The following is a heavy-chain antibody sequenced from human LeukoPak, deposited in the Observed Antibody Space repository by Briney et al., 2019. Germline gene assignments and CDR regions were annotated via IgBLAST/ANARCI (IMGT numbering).Heavy chain of an antibody. J-gene: IGHJ4*02. CDR1: GFSFSDYA. V-gene: IGHV3-30*02. D-gene: IGHD3-22*01. CDR3: ARVNYYDSRPLDY. CDR2: IRYDGSNK. Sequence: PGGSLRLSCAASGFSFSDYAIYWVRQTPGKGLEWVAFIRYDGSNKYYADSVKGRFTISRDNSKNTLYLQMNSLRAEDTAVYYCARVNYYDSRPLDYWGQGTLVTVSS.